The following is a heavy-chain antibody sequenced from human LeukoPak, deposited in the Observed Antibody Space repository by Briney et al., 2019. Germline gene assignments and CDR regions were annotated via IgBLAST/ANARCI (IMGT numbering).Heavy chain of an antibody. Sequence: GGSLRLSCVASGFPFSSYGMSWVRQAPGKGLEWVSGISGSGDNTYYADSVKGRFTISRDNSKNTLYVQVNSLGTEDTAAYYCAKGSYYDSSGSFYFDYWGQGTLVTVSS. V-gene: IGHV3-23*01. CDR3: AKGSYYDSSGSFYFDY. CDR2: ISGSGDNT. D-gene: IGHD3-22*01. J-gene: IGHJ4*02. CDR1: GFPFSSYG.